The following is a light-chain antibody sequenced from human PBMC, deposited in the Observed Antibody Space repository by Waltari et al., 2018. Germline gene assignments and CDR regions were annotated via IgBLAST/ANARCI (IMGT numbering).Light chain of an antibody. CDR1: ILRNYY. V-gene: IGLV3-19*01. J-gene: IGLJ3*02. CDR3: NSRDSSGNLVV. Sequence: SSELTQDPAVSVALGPTVRITCPGDILRNYYATWYQQKPGQAPILVIYDKNNRPSGIPDRFSGSTSGNTASLTITGAQAEDEADYYCNSRDSSGNLVVFGGGTKLTVL. CDR2: DKN.